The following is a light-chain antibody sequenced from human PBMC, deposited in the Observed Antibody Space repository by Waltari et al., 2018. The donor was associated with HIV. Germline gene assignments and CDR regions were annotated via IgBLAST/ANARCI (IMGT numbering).Light chain of an antibody. CDR1: KLGDKY. CDR3: QAWDSSPVV. J-gene: IGLJ2*01. Sequence: SYELTQPPSVSVSPGQTASITCSGDKLGDKYVYWYQQKPGQSPVVVMYQDTKRPSAIPGIPERFSGSSSGNTATLTISGTQAMDEADYYCQAWDSSPVVFGGGTKLTVL. CDR2: QDT. V-gene: IGLV3-1*01.